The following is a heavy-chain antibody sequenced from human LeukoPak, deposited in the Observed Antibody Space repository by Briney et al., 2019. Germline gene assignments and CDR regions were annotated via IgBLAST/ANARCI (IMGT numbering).Heavy chain of an antibody. CDR3: AKPLRGNSYYDILTGYSLKNYYYYMDV. CDR1: GFTFSSYA. D-gene: IGHD3-9*01. J-gene: IGHJ6*03. Sequence: PGGSLRLSCAASGFTFSSYAMSWVRQAPGKGLEWVSAIGGSGGSTYYADSVKGRFTISRDNSKNTLYLQMNSLRAEDTAVYYCAKPLRGNSYYDILTGYSLKNYYYYMDVWGKGTTVTVSS. CDR2: IGGSGGST. V-gene: IGHV3-23*01.